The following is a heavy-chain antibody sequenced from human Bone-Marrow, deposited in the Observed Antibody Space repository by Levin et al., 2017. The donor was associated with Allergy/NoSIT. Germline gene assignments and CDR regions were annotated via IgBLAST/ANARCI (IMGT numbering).Heavy chain of an antibody. CDR2: INHSGST. V-gene: IGHV4-34*01. Sequence: SQTLSLTCAVDGGSFPGSFWTWIRQPPGKGLEWIGEINHSGSTKYNPSLTSRVTISVDTSKKEFSLNLSSVTAADTAVFYCARGGRWSFSYYFDYWGQGTRVTVSS. CDR1: GGSFPGSF. J-gene: IGHJ4*02. D-gene: IGHD3-10*01. CDR3: ARGGRWSFSYYFDY.